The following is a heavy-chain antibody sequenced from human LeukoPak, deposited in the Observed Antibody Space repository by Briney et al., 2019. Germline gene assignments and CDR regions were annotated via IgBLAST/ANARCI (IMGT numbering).Heavy chain of an antibody. D-gene: IGHD6-6*01. J-gene: IGHJ4*02. CDR2: INHSGST. V-gene: IGHV4-34*01. CDR1: GGSFSGYY. CDR3: ANSKYRTFDY. Sequence: SETLSLTCAVYGGSFSGYYWSRIHQPPGKGLEWIGEINHSGSTNYNPSLKSRVTISVDTSKNQFSLKLSSVTAADTAVYYCANSKYRTFDYWGQGTLVTVSS.